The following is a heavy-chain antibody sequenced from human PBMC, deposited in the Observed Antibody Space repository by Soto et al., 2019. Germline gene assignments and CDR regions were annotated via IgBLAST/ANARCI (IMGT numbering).Heavy chain of an antibody. CDR3: ARVPVEMGTIGFYYYYGMDV. J-gene: IGHJ6*02. CDR1: GGTFSSYA. Sequence: SAKGSCKASGGTFSSYAISWVRQAPGQGLEWMGGIIPIFGTANYAQKFQGRVTITADKSTSTAYMELSSLRSEDTAVYYCARVPVEMGTIGFYYYYGMDVWGQGTTVTVSS. V-gene: IGHV1-69*06. CDR2: IIPIFGTA.